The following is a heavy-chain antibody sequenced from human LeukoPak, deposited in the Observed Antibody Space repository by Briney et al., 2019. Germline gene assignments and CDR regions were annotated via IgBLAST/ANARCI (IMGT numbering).Heavy chain of an antibody. CDR2: FDPEDGET. CDR3: ATVGYSYGYFFDY. J-gene: IGHJ4*02. Sequence: GASVKVSCKVSGYTLTELSMHWVRQAPGKELEWMGGFDPEDGETIYAQKFQGRVTMTEDTSTDTAYMELSSLRSEDTAVYYCATVGYSYGYFFDYWGQGTLVTVSS. CDR1: GYTLTELS. V-gene: IGHV1-24*01. D-gene: IGHD5-18*01.